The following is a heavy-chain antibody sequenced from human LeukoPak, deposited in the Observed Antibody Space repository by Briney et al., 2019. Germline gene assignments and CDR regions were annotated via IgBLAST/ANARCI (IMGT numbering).Heavy chain of an antibody. CDR3: ARDGGWELPQTFDY. Sequence: GGSLRLSCAASGFTFSSYSMNWVRQAPGKELEWVSYISSSSSTIYYADSVKGRFTISRDNAKNSLYLQMNSLRAEDTAVYYCARDGGWELPQTFDYWGQGTLVTVSS. V-gene: IGHV3-48*01. CDR2: ISSSSSTI. CDR1: GFTFSSYS. D-gene: IGHD1-26*01. J-gene: IGHJ4*02.